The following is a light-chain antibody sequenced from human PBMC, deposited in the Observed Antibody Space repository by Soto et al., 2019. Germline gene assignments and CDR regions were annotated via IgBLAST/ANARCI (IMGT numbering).Light chain of an antibody. Sequence: QSALTQPPSVSAAPGQKVTISCSGSSPNIGNNYVSWYQQLPGTAPKLLIYENNKRPSGIPDRFSGSKSGTSATLGITGLQTGDEADYYCGTCDSSLSAGVFGTG. CDR2: ENN. CDR1: SPNIGNNY. J-gene: IGLJ1*01. V-gene: IGLV1-51*02. CDR3: GTCDSSLSAGV.